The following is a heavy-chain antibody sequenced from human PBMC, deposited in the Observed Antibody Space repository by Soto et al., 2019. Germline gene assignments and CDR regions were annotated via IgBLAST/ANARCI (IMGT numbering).Heavy chain of an antibody. J-gene: IGHJ6*02. CDR2: INTGNDNT. CDR3: TRTMVRGVTAYYYYGMDV. D-gene: IGHD3-10*01. Sequence: QVQLVQSGAEEKKPGASVKVSCKASGYTFSNYAIHWVRQAPGQRLEWMGWINTGNDNTKYSQKLQGRVTITRDTSARTAYMELSNLRSEDTAVYYWTRTMVRGVTAYYYYGMDVWGQGTTVTVSS. V-gene: IGHV1-3*04. CDR1: GYTFSNYA.